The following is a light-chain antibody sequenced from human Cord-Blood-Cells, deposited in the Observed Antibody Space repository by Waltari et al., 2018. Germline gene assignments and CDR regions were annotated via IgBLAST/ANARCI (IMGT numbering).Light chain of an antibody. CDR1: SSYDGSYNL. Sequence: QSALTQPASVSGSPGQSITISCTGTSSYDGSYNLVSCYQQHPGKAPKLMIYEGSKRPSGVSNRFAGSKSGNTASLTISGLQAEDEADYYCCSYAGSSTHVVFGGGTKLTVL. CDR2: EGS. J-gene: IGLJ2*01. CDR3: CSYAGSSTHVV. V-gene: IGLV2-23*01.